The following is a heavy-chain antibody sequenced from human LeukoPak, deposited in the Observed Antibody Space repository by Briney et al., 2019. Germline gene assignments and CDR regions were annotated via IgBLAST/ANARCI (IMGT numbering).Heavy chain of an antibody. D-gene: IGHD2-2*01. CDR1: GYTFTGYY. Sequence: ASVKVSCKASGYTFTGYYMHWVRQAPGQGLEWMVWINPNSGGTNYAQKFQGRVTMTRDTSITTAYLELSSLRSDDTAVYYCAREVDCSSPSCQLDYWGQGTLVTVSS. CDR3: AREVDCSSPSCQLDY. CDR2: INPNSGGT. V-gene: IGHV1-2*02. J-gene: IGHJ4*02.